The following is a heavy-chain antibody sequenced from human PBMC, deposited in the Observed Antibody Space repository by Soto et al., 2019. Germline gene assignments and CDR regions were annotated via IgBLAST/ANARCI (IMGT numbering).Heavy chain of an antibody. J-gene: IGHJ4*02. CDR1: GFAIRSNA. CDR2: ISFEGSYK. Sequence: QVQLVESGGGVVQPGRSLRLSCEASGFAIRSNAIHWVRQAPGKGLEWVAVISFEGSYKYYADSVKGRFTVSRDNSKNTVSLQMDSLTGEDSALYYCVRAADIAAAGSSQGVLWGQGTLVTVSS. D-gene: IGHD6-13*01. CDR3: VRAADIAAAGSSQGVL. V-gene: IGHV3-30*04.